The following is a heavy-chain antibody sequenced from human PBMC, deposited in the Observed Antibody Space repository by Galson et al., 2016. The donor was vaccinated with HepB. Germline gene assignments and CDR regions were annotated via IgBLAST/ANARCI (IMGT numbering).Heavy chain of an antibody. Sequence: SETLSLTCSVSGDSVNSGHYCWSWIRQPPGKGLEWIGYIHASGNTNYNPSLKSRVTISADTSKNLFSLNLSSVTAADTALYYCARSLLLGYSSISAAWLDPWGQGILVTVSP. J-gene: IGHJ5*02. CDR3: ARSLLLGYSSISAAWLDP. CDR1: GDSVNSGHYC. CDR2: IHASGNT. D-gene: IGHD6-13*01. V-gene: IGHV4-61*01.